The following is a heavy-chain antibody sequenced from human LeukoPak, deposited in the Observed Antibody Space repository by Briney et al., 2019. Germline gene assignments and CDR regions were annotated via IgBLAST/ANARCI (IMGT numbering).Heavy chain of an antibody. CDR1: GYTFTSYD. V-gene: IGHV1-8*01. CDR3: ARVGLLWGVDP. D-gene: IGHD3-10*01. CDR2: MNPNSGNT. Sequence: ASVKVSCKASGYTFTSYDINWVRQATGQGLEWMGWMNPNSGNTDYAQKFQGRVTMTRNTSISTAYMELSSLRSEDTAVYHCARVGLLWGVDPWGQGTLVTVSS. J-gene: IGHJ5*02.